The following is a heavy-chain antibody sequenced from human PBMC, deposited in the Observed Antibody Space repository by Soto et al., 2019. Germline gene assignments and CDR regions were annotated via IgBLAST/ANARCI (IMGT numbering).Heavy chain of an antibody. CDR1: GDTFASFG. V-gene: IGHV1-18*01. CDR2: ISAYNGNT. CDR3: ARDQESITDRILQY. D-gene: IGHD3-10*01. J-gene: IGHJ4*02. Sequence: VKVSCKASGDTFASFGFSWVRQAPGQGLVWLGWISAYNGNTHYAQKVRDRVTLTTDTSTNTAYMELRSLTSDDTAVYYCARDQESITDRILQYWGQGTRVTVSS.